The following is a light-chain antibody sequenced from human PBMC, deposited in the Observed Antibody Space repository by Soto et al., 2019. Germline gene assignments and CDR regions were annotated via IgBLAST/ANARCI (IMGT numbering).Light chain of an antibody. CDR2: GAS. V-gene: IGKV3-20*01. CDR3: QQYNNWHTIT. Sequence: EIVLTQSPCTLSLSPGGRSTLSCRASQSVSSSYLAWYQQKPGQAPRLLIYGASSRATGIPDRFSGSVSGTEFTLTISSLQSEDFAVYYCQQYNNWHTITFGQGTRLEIK. J-gene: IGKJ5*01. CDR1: QSVSSSY.